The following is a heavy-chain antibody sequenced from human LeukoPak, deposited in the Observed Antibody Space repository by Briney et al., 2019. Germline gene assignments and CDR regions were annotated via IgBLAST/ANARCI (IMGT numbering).Heavy chain of an antibody. V-gene: IGHV3-33*08. Sequence: GGSLRLSCAASGFTFSSYGMHWVRQAPGKGLEWVAVIWYDGSNKYYADSVKGRFTISRDNSKNTLYLQMNSLRAEDTAVYFCTRVGYCATTSCRTAFDIWGQGTTVTVSS. CDR3: TRVGYCATTSCRTAFDI. CDR1: GFTFSSYG. CDR2: IWYDGSNK. D-gene: IGHD2-2*03. J-gene: IGHJ3*02.